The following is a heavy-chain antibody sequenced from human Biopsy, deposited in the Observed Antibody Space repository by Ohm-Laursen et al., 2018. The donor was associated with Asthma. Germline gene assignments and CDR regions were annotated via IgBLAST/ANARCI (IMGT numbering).Heavy chain of an antibody. CDR3: ARDGNWCRLRNCSPPGYWFDP. J-gene: IGHJ5*02. CDR2: INAGNGKL. CDR1: GYTFTHYA. Sequence: ATVKISCKASGYTFTHYAIHWLRQAPGQRPEWMGWINAGNGKLEYSGKFQGRVTITRDTSATTAYMELSSLTSGDTAVYYCARDGNWCRLRNCSPPGYWFDPWGQGTLVTVSS. V-gene: IGHV1-3*01. D-gene: IGHD2-8*02.